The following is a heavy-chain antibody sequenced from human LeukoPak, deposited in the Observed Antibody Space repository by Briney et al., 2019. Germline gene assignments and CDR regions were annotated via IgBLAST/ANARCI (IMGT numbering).Heavy chain of an antibody. CDR2: IRSKAYGGTT. J-gene: IGHJ4*02. V-gene: IGHV3-49*04. CDR1: GFTFGDYA. Sequence: GGSLRLSCTASGFTFGDYAMSWVRQAPGKGLEWVGFIRSKAYGGTTEYAASVKGRFTISRDDSKSIAYLQMNSLKTEDTAVYYCTVTPPSEGYFDYWGQGTLVTVSS. D-gene: IGHD2-21*02. CDR3: TVTPPSEGYFDY.